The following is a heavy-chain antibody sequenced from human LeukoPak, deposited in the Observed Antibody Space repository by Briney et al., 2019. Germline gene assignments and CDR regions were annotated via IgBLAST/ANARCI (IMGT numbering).Heavy chain of an antibody. D-gene: IGHD6-13*01. Sequence: SETLSLTCTVSGDSISSNNFYWSWIRQPAGKGLEWIGRIYTSGTTNYNPSLKSRVTISLDTSKNQLSLKLTSVTAADTAVYYCAAAGLGLYFFDYWGQGTLVTVSS. J-gene: IGHJ4*02. CDR2: IYTSGTT. CDR3: AAAGLGLYFFDY. CDR1: GDSISSNNFY. V-gene: IGHV4-61*02.